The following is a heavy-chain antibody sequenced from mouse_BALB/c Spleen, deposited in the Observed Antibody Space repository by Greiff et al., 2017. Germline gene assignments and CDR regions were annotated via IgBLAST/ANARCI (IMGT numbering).Heavy chain of an antibody. CDR3: ARSGGGYSYLYWYFDV. Sequence: DVQLQESGAELVKPGASVKLSCTASGFNIKDTYMHWVKQRPEQGLEWIGRIDPANGNTKYDPKFQGKATITADTSSNTAYLQLSSLTSEDTAVYYCARSGGGYSYLYWYFDVWGAGTTVTVSS. CDR2: IDPANGNT. V-gene: IGHV14-3*02. D-gene: IGHD2-3*01. CDR1: GFNIKDTY. J-gene: IGHJ1*01.